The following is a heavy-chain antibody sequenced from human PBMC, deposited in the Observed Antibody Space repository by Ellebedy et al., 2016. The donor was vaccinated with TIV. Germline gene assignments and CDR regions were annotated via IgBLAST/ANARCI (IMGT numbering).Heavy chain of an antibody. J-gene: IGHJ4*02. CDR2: IGWNGDRM. CDR1: GFTFDDYA. D-gene: IGHD6-13*01. V-gene: IGHV3-9*01. Sequence: GGSLRLSCAASGFTFDDYAMHWVLQAPGKGLEWVSGIGWNGDRMDYVDSVKGRFTISRDNAKNSLYLQMNGLRAEDTALYYCAKGIFQWYCSNYFDDWGQGTLVTVSS. CDR3: AKGIFQWYCSNYFDD.